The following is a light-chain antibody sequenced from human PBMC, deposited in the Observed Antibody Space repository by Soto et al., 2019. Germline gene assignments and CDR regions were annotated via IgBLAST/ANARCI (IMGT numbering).Light chain of an antibody. Sequence: QSVLTQPASVSGSPGQSITISCTGPSSDVGGYNYVSWYQQHPGKAPKLMIYGVSNRPSGISHRYSGSKSGNTASLTISGLQAEDEADYYCTSYTSSSTLRVFGGGTKLTVL. CDR3: TSYTSSSTLRV. CDR1: SSDVGGYNY. CDR2: GVS. V-gene: IGLV2-14*01. J-gene: IGLJ3*02.